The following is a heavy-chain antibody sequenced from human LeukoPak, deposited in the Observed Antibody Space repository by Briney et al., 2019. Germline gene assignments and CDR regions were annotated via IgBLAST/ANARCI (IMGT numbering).Heavy chain of an antibody. CDR2: ISSSSSYI. Sequence: GGSLRLSCAASGFTFSSYSMNWVRRAPGKGLEWVSSISSSSSYIYYADSAKGRFTISRDNAKNSLYLQMNSLRAEDTAVYYCAREHQVTWFDPWGQGTLVTVSS. CDR1: GFTFSSYS. J-gene: IGHJ5*02. V-gene: IGHV3-21*01. CDR3: AREHQVTWFDP. D-gene: IGHD4-23*01.